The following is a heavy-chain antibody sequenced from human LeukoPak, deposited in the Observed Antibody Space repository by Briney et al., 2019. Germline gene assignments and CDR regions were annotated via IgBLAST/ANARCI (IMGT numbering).Heavy chain of an antibody. CDR3: ARDGERYCSGGSCYVDY. CDR2: IWYDGSNK. Sequence: GRPLRLSCAASGFTFSSYGMHWVRQAPGKGLEWVAVIWYDGSNKYYADSVKGRFTISRDNSKNTLYLQMNSLRAEDTAVYYCARDGERYCSGGSCYVDYWGQGTLVTVSS. D-gene: IGHD2-15*01. V-gene: IGHV3-33*01. CDR1: GFTFSSYG. J-gene: IGHJ4*02.